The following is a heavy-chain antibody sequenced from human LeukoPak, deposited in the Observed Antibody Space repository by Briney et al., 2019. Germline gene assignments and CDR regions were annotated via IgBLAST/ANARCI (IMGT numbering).Heavy chain of an antibody. D-gene: IGHD5-12*01. V-gene: IGHV3-23*01. CDR3: AKGAYDYIEMGYFDY. CDR1: GFSLSIFA. J-gene: IGHJ4*02. CDR2: LVASSGTT. Sequence: PGGPLRLYCAASGFSLSIFAMSWFRQAPGTALHCFSLLVASSGTTFYADSVKGRFTISTDNTKNTLYLQMNSLTADDTAVYYCAKGAYDYIEMGYFDYWGQGTLVTVSS.